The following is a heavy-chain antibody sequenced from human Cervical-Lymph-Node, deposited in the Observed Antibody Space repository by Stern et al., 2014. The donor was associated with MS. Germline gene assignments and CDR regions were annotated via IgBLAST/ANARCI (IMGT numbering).Heavy chain of an antibody. CDR3: ARDRRGGTYRTRGDF. CDR2: IGSSSSSI. J-gene: IGHJ4*02. D-gene: IGHD4-23*01. V-gene: IGHV3-21*01. Sequence: VQLVESGGGLVKPGGSLRLSCAASGFTFSSYSMNWVRQAPGKGLEWVSSIGSSSSSIYYADSVKGRFTISRDNAKNSLYLQMNSLRAEDTAMYYCARDRRGGTYRTRGDFWGQGTLVTVSS. CDR1: GFTFSSYS.